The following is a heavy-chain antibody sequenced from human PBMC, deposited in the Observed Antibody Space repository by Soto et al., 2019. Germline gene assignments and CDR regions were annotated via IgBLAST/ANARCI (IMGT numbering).Heavy chain of an antibody. Sequence: SGPTLVNPTQTLILTCSFSGFSLTTRPVGVAWIRQPPGKALEWLAVIYWDDDKRYSPSLRSRLTISKDTSKNQVVLSMTNMDPVDTATYYCAHRLGGFTWNDGYLDYWGQGTLVTVSS. J-gene: IGHJ4*02. CDR3: AHRLGGFTWNDGYLDY. V-gene: IGHV2-5*02. CDR1: GFSLTTRPVG. CDR2: IYWDDDK. D-gene: IGHD1-1*01.